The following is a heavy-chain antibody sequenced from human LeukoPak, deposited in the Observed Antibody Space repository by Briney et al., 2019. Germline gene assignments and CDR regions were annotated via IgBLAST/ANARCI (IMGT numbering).Heavy chain of an antibody. CDR3: ARHRGYYDILTGSTNWFDP. Sequence: SETLSLTCTVSGGSISSSSYSWGWIRQPPGKGLEWIGSIYYSGSTYYNPSLKSRVTISVDTSKNQFSLKLSSVTAADTAVYYCARHRGYYDILTGSTNWFDPWGQGTLVTVSS. J-gene: IGHJ5*02. D-gene: IGHD3-9*01. CDR2: IYYSGST. V-gene: IGHV4-39*01. CDR1: GGSISSSSYS.